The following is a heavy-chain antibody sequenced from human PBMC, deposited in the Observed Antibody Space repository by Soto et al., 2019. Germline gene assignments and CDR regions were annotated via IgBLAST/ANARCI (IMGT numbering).Heavy chain of an antibody. J-gene: IGHJ4*02. Sequence: ASVKVSCNASGYTFTVYYMHWVRQAPGQGLEWMGCINPKSGGTMYPQKFQGRVTMTWDTSISTAYMALTRLRSDDTAVYYCARDLAKGRVRAGFDXWGQGTLVTVSX. CDR2: INPKSGGT. V-gene: IGHV1-2*02. CDR1: GYTFTVYY. CDR3: ARDLAKGRVRAGFDX.